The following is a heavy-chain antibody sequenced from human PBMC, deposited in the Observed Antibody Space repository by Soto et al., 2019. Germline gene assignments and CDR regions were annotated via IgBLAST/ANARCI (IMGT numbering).Heavy chain of an antibody. D-gene: IGHD3-22*01. V-gene: IGHV3-23*01. CDR1: GFSFSSYA. Sequence: PVGSLRLSCAASGFSFSSYAMSWVRQAPGKGLDWVSAISGSGTKTHYADSVKGRFTISRDNSKNTLYLQMNSLRAEDTAVYYCAKDHPVIEVVKVFEYWGRGALVTVS. J-gene: IGHJ4*02. CDR3: AKDHPVIEVVKVFEY. CDR2: ISGSGTKT.